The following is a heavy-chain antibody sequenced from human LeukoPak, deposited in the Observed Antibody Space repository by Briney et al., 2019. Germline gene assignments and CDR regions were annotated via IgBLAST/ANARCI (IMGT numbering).Heavy chain of an antibody. CDR2: IYYSGST. J-gene: IGHJ4*02. D-gene: IGHD1-26*01. Sequence: EASETLSLTCTVSGGSISSGDYYWSWIRQPPGKGLEWIGYIYYSGSTYYNPSLKSRVTLSVDTSKNQFSLNLSSVTAADTAVYYCARVGWELPFDCWGQGTLVTVSS. CDR1: GGSISSGDYY. CDR3: ARVGWELPFDC. V-gene: IGHV4-30-4*01.